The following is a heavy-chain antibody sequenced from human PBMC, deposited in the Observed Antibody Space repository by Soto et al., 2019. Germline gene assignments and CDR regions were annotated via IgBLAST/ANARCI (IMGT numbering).Heavy chain of an antibody. CDR1: GFTVSSNY. CDR2: IYTDDST. Sequence: PGGSLRLSCAASGFTVSSNYMSWVRQAPGKGLEWLSVIYTDDSTYYADSVKGRFTISRHNSKNTLYLQMNSLRAEDTAVYYCAKEDGWRDYYYGMDVRGQGTTVTVSS. V-gene: IGHV3-53*04. J-gene: IGHJ6*02. CDR3: AKEDGWRDYYYGMDV. D-gene: IGHD3-10*01.